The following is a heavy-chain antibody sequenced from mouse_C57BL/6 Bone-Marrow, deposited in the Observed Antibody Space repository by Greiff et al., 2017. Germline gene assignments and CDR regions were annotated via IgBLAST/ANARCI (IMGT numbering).Heavy chain of an antibody. V-gene: IGHV1-15*01. D-gene: IGHD1-1*01. J-gene: IGHJ1*03. CDR3: TRDYYGSSYPHWYFEV. CDR1: GYTFTDYE. Sequence: QVQLQQSGAELVRPGASVTLSCKASGYTFTDYEMHWVKQTPVHGLEWIGAIDPEAGGTAYNQKFKGQAILTADTSSITAYMELRSLTSEDSAVYYCTRDYYGSSYPHWYFEVWGTGTTVTVAS. CDR2: IDPEAGGT.